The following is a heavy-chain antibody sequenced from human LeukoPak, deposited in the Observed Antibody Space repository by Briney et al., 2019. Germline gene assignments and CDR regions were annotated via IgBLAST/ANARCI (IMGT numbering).Heavy chain of an antibody. J-gene: IGHJ4*02. D-gene: IGHD3-10*01. CDR2: IGSSSSTI. Sequence: PGGSLRLSCAASGFTFSSYAMNWVRQAPGKGLEWASYIGSSSSTIYYADSVKGRFTISRDNARNSLYLQMNSLRDEDTALYNCARTYYGSGNSHFDFWGQGTLVTVSS. CDR1: GFTFSSYA. V-gene: IGHV3-48*02. CDR3: ARTYYGSGNSHFDF.